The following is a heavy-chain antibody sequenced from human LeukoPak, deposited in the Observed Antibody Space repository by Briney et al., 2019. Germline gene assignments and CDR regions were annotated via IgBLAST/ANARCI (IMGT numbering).Heavy chain of an antibody. J-gene: IGHJ4*02. Sequence: ASVKVSCKASGYTFSDYGISWVRQAPGQGLEWMGWISTYNGDTNYAQKLQGRVVINTDTSTSTAYMELRSLRSDDTAVYYCARDCDRSGYYCYWGQGTLVTVSS. D-gene: IGHD3-22*01. CDR1: GYTFSDYG. V-gene: IGHV1-18*01. CDR3: ARDCDRSGYYCY. CDR2: ISTYNGDT.